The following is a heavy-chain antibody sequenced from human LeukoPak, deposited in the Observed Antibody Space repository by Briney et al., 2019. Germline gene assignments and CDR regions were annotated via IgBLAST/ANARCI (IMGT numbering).Heavy chain of an antibody. CDR1: GFTFSSSA. J-gene: IGHJ4*02. CDR3: AKAGAYSSGWYY. CDR2: ISYDGSNK. V-gene: IGHV3-30*18. D-gene: IGHD6-19*01. Sequence: PGGSLRLSCAASGFTFSSSAMSWVRQVPGKGLEWVAVISYDGSNKYYADSVKGRFTISRDNSKNTLYLQMNSLRAEDTAVYYCAKAGAYSSGWYYWGQGTLVTVSS.